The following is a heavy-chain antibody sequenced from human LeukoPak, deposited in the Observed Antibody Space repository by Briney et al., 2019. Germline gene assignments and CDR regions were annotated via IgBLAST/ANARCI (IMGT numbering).Heavy chain of an antibody. V-gene: IGHV3-49*04. CDR2: IRSKAYGGTT. CDR3: TSEALIGTFDY. CDR1: GFTFGDYA. Sequence: GRSLRLSCTASGFTFGDYAMSWVRQAPGKGLEWVGFIRSKAYGGTTEYAASVKGRFTISRDDSKSIAYLQMNSLKTEDTAVYYCTSEALIGTFDYWGQGTLVTVSS. D-gene: IGHD1-20*01. J-gene: IGHJ4*02.